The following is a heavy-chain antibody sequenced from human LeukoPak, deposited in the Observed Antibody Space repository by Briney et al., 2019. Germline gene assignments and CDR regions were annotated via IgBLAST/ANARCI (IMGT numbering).Heavy chain of an antibody. V-gene: IGHV3-74*01. CDR3: ARDLGQYYDTSDNWFDP. CDR2: INSDGINT. CDR1: GFTFSSYW. Sequence: GGSLRLSCAASGFTFSSYWMHWGRQAPGKGLVLVSRINSDGINTSYADFVKGRFTISRDNAKNTLNLQMNSLRAEDTAVYYCARDLGQYYDTSDNWFDPWGQGTLVTVSS. J-gene: IGHJ5*02. D-gene: IGHD3-22*01.